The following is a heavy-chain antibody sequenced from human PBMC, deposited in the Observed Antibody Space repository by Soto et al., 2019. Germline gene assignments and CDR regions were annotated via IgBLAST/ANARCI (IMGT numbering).Heavy chain of an antibody. J-gene: IGHJ4*02. CDR3: AGEGALATFGVV. D-gene: IGHD3-3*01. CDR1: GDSIRSYY. V-gene: IGHV4-59*01. Sequence: SETLSLTCTVSGDSIRSYYCTWIRQPPGRGLEWIGHVYYGGSTNYNPSLQSRVTISLDTSKNQFSLRLTSMTAADAAVYYCAGEGALATFGVVWGQGTRVTVSS. CDR2: VYYGGST.